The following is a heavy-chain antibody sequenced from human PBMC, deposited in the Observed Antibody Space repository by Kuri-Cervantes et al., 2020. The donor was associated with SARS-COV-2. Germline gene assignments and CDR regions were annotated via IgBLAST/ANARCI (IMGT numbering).Heavy chain of an antibody. J-gene: IGHJ4*02. CDR1: GYSYIGYY. Sequence: ASVKVSCKASGYSYIGYYVHWVRQAPGQGLEWMGWINPHRGGTNYAQKFQGRVVMTWDTSISTAYMDLSRLKSDDTATYYCASPSMIRGVDLFDYWGQGTLVTVSS. CDR3: ASPSMIRGVDLFDY. CDR2: INPHRGGT. D-gene: IGHD3-10*01. V-gene: IGHV1-2*02.